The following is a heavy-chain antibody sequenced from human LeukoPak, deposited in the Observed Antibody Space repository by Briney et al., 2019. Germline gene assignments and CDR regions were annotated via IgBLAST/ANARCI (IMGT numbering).Heavy chain of an antibody. CDR2: IRPNDGTT. CDR3: VRGQTSLDNWFDP. J-gene: IGHJ5*02. CDR1: GFTFSNYG. V-gene: IGHV3-48*03. Sequence: GGSLRLSCEASGFTFSNYGMNWVRQAPGKGLQWISYIRPNDGTTHYADSMKGRFTISRDNAKNSLSLQMTSLRADDSAVYYCVRGQTSLDNWFDPWGQGTLVIVSS.